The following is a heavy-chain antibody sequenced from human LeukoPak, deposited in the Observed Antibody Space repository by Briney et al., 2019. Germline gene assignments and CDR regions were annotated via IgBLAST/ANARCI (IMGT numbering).Heavy chain of an antibody. CDR3: AGDRWSAGGFDF. J-gene: IGHJ4*02. CDR2: VSYSGST. CDR1: GGSISGYY. V-gene: IGHV4-59*01. Sequence: PSETLSLTCTVSGGSISGYYWSWIRQPPGKGLEWIAFVSYSGSTNYNPSLKNRVTMSSDTSKNQLSLKLSSGADAHTLLYYRAGDRWSAGGFDFWGQGALVTVSS. D-gene: IGHD6-13*01.